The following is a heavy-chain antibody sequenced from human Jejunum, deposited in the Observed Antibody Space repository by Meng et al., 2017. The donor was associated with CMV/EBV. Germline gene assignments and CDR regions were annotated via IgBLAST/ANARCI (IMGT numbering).Heavy chain of an antibody. D-gene: IGHD2/OR15-2a*01. CDR3: AKSNIGIAGPDY. Sequence: ASGVNIDSYTMNWVRQARGKGLEWVASITGGGAGMYYADSVKGRFTISRDNSQNTLYLQMNSLRGEDTAVYYCAKSNIGIAGPDYWGQGTLVTVSS. V-gene: IGHV3-23*01. J-gene: IGHJ4*02. CDR1: GVNIDSYT. CDR2: ITGGGAGM.